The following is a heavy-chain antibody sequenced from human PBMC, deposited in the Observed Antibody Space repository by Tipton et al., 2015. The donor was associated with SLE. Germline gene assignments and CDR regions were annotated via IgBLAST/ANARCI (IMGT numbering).Heavy chain of an antibody. D-gene: IGHD5-18*01. CDR1: GYSISSGYY. J-gene: IGHJ4*02. V-gene: IGHV4-38-2*02. CDR3: ARLRGKHLWSAVDF. Sequence: TLSLTCTVSGYSISSGYYWGWIRQPPGKGLEWIGSIYHSGSTYYNPSLKSRVTISVDTSKNQFSLKLSSVTAADTAVYYCARLRGKHLWSAVDFWGQGTLVTVSS. CDR2: IYHSGST.